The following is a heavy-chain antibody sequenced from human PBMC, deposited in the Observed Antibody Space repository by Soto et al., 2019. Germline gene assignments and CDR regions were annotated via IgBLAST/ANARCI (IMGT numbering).Heavy chain of an antibody. J-gene: IGHJ6*02. CDR1: GYSVSSNSAA. V-gene: IGHV6-1*01. CDR3: TGITWFRGMDV. Sequence: SHALSHTCAISGYSVSSNSAALNWIRQSPSRGLEWLGRTYYRSKWNNDYALSVKSRITINPDTSKNQFSLHLYSVTPEDTAVYYCTGITWFRGMDVWGQGTPVTVSS. D-gene: IGHD3-10*01. CDR2: TYYRSKWNN.